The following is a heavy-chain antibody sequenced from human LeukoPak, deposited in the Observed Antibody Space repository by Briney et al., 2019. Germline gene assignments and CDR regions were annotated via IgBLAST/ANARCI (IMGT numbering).Heavy chain of an antibody. V-gene: IGHV3-30*02. CDR3: AKEGFQGLLWFGERDY. D-gene: IGHD3-10*01. J-gene: IGHJ4*02. CDR2: IRYDGSNK. CDR1: GFTFSSYG. Sequence: PGGSLRLSCAASGFTFSSYGMHWVRQAPGKGLEWVAFIRYDGSNKYYADSVKGRFTISRDNSKNTLYLQMNSLRAEDTAVYYCAKEGFQGLLWFGERDYWGQGTLVTVSS.